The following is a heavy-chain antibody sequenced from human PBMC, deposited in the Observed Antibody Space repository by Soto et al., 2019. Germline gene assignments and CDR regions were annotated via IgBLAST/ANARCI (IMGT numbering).Heavy chain of an antibody. D-gene: IGHD6-25*01. CDR3: ARAGGGYLDY. CDR1: GFTFSHYA. V-gene: IGHV3-30*04. Sequence: QVQLEESGGGVVQPGRSLRLSCAASGFTFSHYALHWVRQAPGKGLEWVAYISNDGSQKLYTDSVKGRLSISRDNYKNTLYLEMNSLRAEDTAVYYCARAGGGYLDYWGQGSLVTVSS. J-gene: IGHJ4*02. CDR2: ISNDGSQK.